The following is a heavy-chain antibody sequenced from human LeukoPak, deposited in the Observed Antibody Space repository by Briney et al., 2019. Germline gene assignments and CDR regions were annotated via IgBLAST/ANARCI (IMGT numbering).Heavy chain of an antibody. CDR3: AKHDPRRVVITNWFDP. Sequence: GGSLRLSCAASGFTFRAYAISWVRQAPGKGLEWVSAISGSGGITYYADSVKGRFTISRGNSKNTLYLQMNSLRAEDTAVYYCAKHDPRRVVITNWFDPWGQGTLVTVSS. D-gene: IGHD3-22*01. CDR1: GFTFRAYA. J-gene: IGHJ5*02. V-gene: IGHV3-23*01. CDR2: ISGSGGIT.